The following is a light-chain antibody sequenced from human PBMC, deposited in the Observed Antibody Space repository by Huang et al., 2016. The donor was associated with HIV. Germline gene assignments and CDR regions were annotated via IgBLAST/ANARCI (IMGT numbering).Light chain of an antibody. J-gene: IGKJ5*01. Sequence: EIVLTQSPGTLSLFPGERATLSCRASQSVSSSYLAWYQQKPGQAPRLLIYGASNGATGIPVRFSGSGSGTDFTLTISRVEPEDFAVYYCQQYGGSPITFGQGTRLEIK. CDR1: QSVSSSY. V-gene: IGKV3-20*01. CDR2: GAS. CDR3: QQYGGSPIT.